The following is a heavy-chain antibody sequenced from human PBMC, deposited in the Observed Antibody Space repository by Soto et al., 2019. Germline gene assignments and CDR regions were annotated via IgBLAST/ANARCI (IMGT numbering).Heavy chain of an antibody. CDR2: IYHSGDT. CDR3: ARAPGNKRLDY. J-gene: IGHJ4*02. CDR1: GAYVNTGGYY. V-gene: IGHV4-31*03. Sequence: QVQLQESGPGLVKPSQTLSLTCTVSGAYVNTGGYYWSWVHQYPGKGLEWIGYIYHSGDTYYNPSLKSRLTISVDTSKNHFSLSLSSVTVADTAVYYCARAPGNKRLDYWGQGTLVIVSS.